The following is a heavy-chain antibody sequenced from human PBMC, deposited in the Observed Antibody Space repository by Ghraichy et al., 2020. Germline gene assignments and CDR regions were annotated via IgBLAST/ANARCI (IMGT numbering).Heavy chain of an antibody. D-gene: IGHD3-22*01. CDR2: IDHYGTT. J-gene: IGHJ4*02. Sequence: SETLSLTCAVSGDSINSNNWWSWVRQPPGKGLEWIGEIDHYGTTTYNPSLRSRVSISVDNSQNHFSLSLSSVTAADTATYYCARQYYDSSNYYVDYWGQGTLVTVSS. CDR1: GDSINSNNW. V-gene: IGHV4-4*02. CDR3: ARQYYDSSNYYVDY.